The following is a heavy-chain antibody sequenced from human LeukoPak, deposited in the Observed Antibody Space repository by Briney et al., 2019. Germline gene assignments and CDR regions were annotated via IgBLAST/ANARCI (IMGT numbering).Heavy chain of an antibody. V-gene: IGHV4-34*01. Sequence: SETLSLTCAVYGGSFSGYYWSWIRQSPGKGLEWIGEINYSGSTNNNPSLKSRVTISVDTSKNQFSLKLSSVTAADTAVYYCARGRSREVLRYFDWSLSYYYYGMDVWGQGTTVTVSS. CDR2: INYSGST. CDR3: ARGRSREVLRYFDWSLSYYYYGMDV. D-gene: IGHD3-9*01. J-gene: IGHJ6*02. CDR1: GGSFSGYY.